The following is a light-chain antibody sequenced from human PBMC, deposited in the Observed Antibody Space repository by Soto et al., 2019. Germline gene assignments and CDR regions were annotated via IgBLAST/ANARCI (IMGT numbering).Light chain of an antibody. CDR2: KAS. CDR3: QQYDNYPLT. J-gene: IGKJ4*01. CDR1: QSISSW. Sequence: DIQMTQSPSTLSASVGDRVTITCRASQSISSWLAWYQQKPGKAPKLLIYKASTLKSGVPSRFSGSGSGTEFTLTISILQPDDFATYYCQQYDNYPLTFGGGTKVDI. V-gene: IGKV1-5*03.